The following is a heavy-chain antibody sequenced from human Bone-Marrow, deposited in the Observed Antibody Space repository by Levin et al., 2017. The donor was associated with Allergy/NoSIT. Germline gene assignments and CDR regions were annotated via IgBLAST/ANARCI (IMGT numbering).Heavy chain of an antibody. J-gene: IGHJ1*01. CDR2: IHHSGTA. D-gene: IGHD5-18*01. CDR3: TTGGNPGYSYVLGH. CDR1: GASLDTNYW. V-gene: IGHV4-4*02. Sequence: SQTLSLTCDVSGASLDTNYWWTWVRQAPGKGLEWIGEIHHSGTANLSPSVKNRVTMSVDRSENQFSLKLTSVDATDTAVYYCTTGGNPGYSYVLGHWGQGILVTVSS.